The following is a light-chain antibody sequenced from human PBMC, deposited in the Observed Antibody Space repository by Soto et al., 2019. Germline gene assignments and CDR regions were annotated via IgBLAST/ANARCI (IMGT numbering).Light chain of an antibody. J-gene: IGKJ3*01. Sequence: DIQMTQSPSSLSASVGDRVTITCRASQAIHSYLNWYQQKPGKAPNLLIFATSTLQSGVPSRFSRSGSGTDFTLTISSLQPEDFATYYCQQRETFGPGTKVDIK. CDR3: QQRET. CDR1: QAIHSY. V-gene: IGKV1-39*01. CDR2: ATS.